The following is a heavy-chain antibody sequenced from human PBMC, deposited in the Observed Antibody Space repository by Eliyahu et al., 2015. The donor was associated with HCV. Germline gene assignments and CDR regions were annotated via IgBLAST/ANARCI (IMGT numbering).Heavy chain of an antibody. Sequence: EVQLVESGGGLVKPGGSLRLSCAASGFXFSNAWXSXVRQAPGKGLEWFGRIKSKIDGGTTDYAASVKGRFTISRDDSKNTLYLQMNSLKTEDTAVYYCITGTNRDVLEWLLHDYWGQGTLVTVSS. CDR1: GFXFSNAW. V-gene: IGHV3-15*01. CDR3: ITGTNRDVLEWLLHDY. CDR2: IKSKIDGGTT. D-gene: IGHD3-3*01. J-gene: IGHJ4*02.